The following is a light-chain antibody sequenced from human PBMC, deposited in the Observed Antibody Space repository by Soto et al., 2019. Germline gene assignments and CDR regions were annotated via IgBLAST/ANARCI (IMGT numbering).Light chain of an antibody. V-gene: IGLV2-14*01. CDR2: EVS. Sequence: QAVVTQPASVSGSPGQSITISCTGTTSDVGYVSWYQQHPGKAPKLMIYEVSNRPSGISNRFSGSKSGNTASLTISGLQAEDEADYYCSSYTSSSTWVLGGGTQLTVL. CDR3: SSYTSSSTWV. J-gene: IGLJ3*02. CDR1: TSDVGY.